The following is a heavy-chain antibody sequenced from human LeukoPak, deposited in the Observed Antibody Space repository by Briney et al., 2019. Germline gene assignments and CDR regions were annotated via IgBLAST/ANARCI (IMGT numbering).Heavy chain of an antibody. Sequence: GGSLRLSCTISGFTFGDYGLTWVRQAPGKGLEWIGFIKSEAYGGTPHYAASVKGRVSISRDVSKGIAYLQMNSLKTEDTAVYYCTRGDSFNYFDYWGQGTLVTVSS. V-gene: IGHV3-49*04. CDR3: TRGDSFNYFDY. CDR1: GFTFGDYG. J-gene: IGHJ4*02. CDR2: IKSEAYGGTP. D-gene: IGHD2-21*02.